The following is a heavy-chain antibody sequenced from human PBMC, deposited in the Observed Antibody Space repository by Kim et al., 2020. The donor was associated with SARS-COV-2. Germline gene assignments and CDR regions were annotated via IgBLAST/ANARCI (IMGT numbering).Heavy chain of an antibody. CDR1: GFTFSSYA. Sequence: GGSLRLSCAASGFTFSSYAMHWVRQAPGKGPGWVSVINSGGSSTSYADSVKGRFTISRDNSKKTLYLPLKNLRAEDPALYYCGKEQGGRYSPCAWETWG. CDR2: INSGGSST. D-gene: IGHD6-19*01. CDR3: GKEQGGRYSPCAWET. V-gene: IGHV3-23*03. J-gene: IGHJ6*01.